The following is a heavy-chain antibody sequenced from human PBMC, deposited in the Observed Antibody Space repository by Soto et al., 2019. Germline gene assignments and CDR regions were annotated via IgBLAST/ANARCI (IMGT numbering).Heavy chain of an antibody. J-gene: IGHJ3*02. V-gene: IGHV1-69*13. D-gene: IGHD1-26*01. CDR1: GGTFSAYA. CDR2: IIPLFGSA. CDR3: VWERRGEDAFDI. Sequence: SVKVSCKASGGTFSAYAINWVRQAPGQGLEWMGGIIPLFGSANYAQEFQGRVTIIADESTRTAYMELSSLRSDDTAVYYCVWERRGEDAFDIWGQGTMVTVSS.